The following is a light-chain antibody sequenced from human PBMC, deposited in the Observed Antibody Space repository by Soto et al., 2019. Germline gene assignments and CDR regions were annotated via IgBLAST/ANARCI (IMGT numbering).Light chain of an antibody. J-gene: IGLJ1*01. CDR1: SSNIGSNF. CDR3: AAWDDSMSAQV. Sequence: QSVLTQPPSASGTPGQRVTISCSGSSSNIGSNFVYWYQQLPGTAPTLLIYRNNQRPSGVPDRFSGSKSGTSASLAISGLRSEDEADYYCAAWDDSMSAQVFGTGTKATVL. CDR2: RNN. V-gene: IGLV1-47*01.